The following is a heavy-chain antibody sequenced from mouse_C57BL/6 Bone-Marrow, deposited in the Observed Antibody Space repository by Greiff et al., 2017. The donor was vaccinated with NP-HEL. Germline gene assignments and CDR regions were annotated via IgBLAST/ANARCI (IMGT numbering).Heavy chain of an antibody. CDR2: IWGGGST. D-gene: IGHD1-1*01. Sequence: QVQLQQSGPGLVAPSQSLSITCTVSGFSLTSYGVDWVRQPPGKGLEWLGVIWGGGSTNYNSAPMSRLSISKANSKSQVFLEMNSLQTDNTAMYYCAKLGFYYYGGSGYYAMDYGGRGTSVTVSA. J-gene: IGHJ4*01. CDR1: GFSLTSYG. V-gene: IGHV2-9*01. CDR3: AKLGFYYYGGSGYYAMDY.